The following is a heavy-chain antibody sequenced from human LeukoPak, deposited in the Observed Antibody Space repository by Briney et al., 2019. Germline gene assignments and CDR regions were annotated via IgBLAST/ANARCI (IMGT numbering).Heavy chain of an antibody. Sequence: SSVKVSCKASGGTFNTYTISWVRQAPGQGVEWMGRIIPILGIANYSQQFQGRVTITADKSTSTAYMELSSLRSEDTAVYYCASDAFGGGDEYYWGQGTLVTVSS. CDR3: ASDAFGGGDEYY. CDR1: GGTFNTYT. CDR2: IIPILGIA. V-gene: IGHV1-69*02. D-gene: IGHD2-21*01. J-gene: IGHJ4*02.